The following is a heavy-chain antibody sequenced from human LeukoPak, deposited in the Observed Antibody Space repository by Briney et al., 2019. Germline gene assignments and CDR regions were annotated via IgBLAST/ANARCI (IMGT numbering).Heavy chain of an antibody. CDR3: ARGPYYYDSSGYVY. Sequence: PPETLSLTCAVYGGSFSGYYWSWIRQPPGKGLEWIGEINHSGSTNYNPSLKSRVTISVDTSKNQFSLKLSSVTAADTAVYYCARGPYYYDSSGYVYWGQGTLVTVSS. CDR1: GGSFSGYY. D-gene: IGHD3-22*01. V-gene: IGHV4-34*01. J-gene: IGHJ4*02. CDR2: INHSGST.